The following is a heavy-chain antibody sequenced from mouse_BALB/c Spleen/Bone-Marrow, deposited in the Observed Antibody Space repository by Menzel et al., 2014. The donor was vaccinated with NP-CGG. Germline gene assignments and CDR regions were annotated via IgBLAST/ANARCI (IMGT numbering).Heavy chain of an antibody. CDR1: GFDSSGYW. CDR3: ARLGYYGTMDY. D-gene: IGHD1-1*01. Sequence: EVKLMESGGGLVQPGGSLKLSCAASGFDSSGYWMSWVRQAPGKGLEWIGEINPDSSTINYTPSLKDKFIISRDNAKNTLYLQMSKVRSEDTALHYCARLGYYGTMDYWGQGTSVTVSS. V-gene: IGHV4-1*02. J-gene: IGHJ4*01. CDR2: INPDSSTI.